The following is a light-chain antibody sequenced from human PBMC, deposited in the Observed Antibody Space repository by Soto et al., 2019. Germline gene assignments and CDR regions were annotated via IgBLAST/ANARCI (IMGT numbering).Light chain of an antibody. J-gene: IGKJ1*01. CDR1: QSVSSNY. V-gene: IGKV3-20*01. CDR3: QQYGSSPPT. Sequence: EIVLTQSPGTLSLSPGVRATLSCRASQSVSSNYLAWYRRKPGQAPRLLIYGASYRATGIPGRFSGSGSGTDFTLTITRLEPEDFAVYYCQQYGSSPPTFGPGTRVEIK. CDR2: GAS.